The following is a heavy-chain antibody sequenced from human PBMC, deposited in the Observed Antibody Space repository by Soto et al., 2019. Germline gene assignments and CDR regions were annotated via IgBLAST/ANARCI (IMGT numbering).Heavy chain of an antibody. V-gene: IGHV1-18*04. D-gene: IGHD1-26*01. CDR3: AREHHYSGRSYGIDV. Sequence: QVHLEQSGTEVKKAGGTVTVSCKASGYTFTSYGVSWVRQAPGQGLEWMGWISTYSGDTKFAQKFQGRVTLTTDTSTSIVYMQLRSLTSDDTAVYYCAREHHYSGRSYGIDVWGQGTTVIASS. CDR1: GYTFTSYG. J-gene: IGHJ6*02. CDR2: ISTYSGDT.